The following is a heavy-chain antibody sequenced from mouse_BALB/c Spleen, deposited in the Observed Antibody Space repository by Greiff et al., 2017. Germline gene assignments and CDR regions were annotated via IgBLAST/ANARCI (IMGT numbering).Heavy chain of an antibody. Sequence: EVQLVESGGGLVQPGGSLRLSCATSGFTFTDYYMSWVRQPPGKALEWLGFIRNKANGYTTEYSASVKGRFTISRDNSQSILYLQMNTLRAEDSATYYCARDNPFAYWGQGTLVTVSA. J-gene: IGHJ3*01. CDR1: GFTFTDYY. V-gene: IGHV7-3*02. CDR3: ARDNPFAY. CDR2: IRNKANGYTT.